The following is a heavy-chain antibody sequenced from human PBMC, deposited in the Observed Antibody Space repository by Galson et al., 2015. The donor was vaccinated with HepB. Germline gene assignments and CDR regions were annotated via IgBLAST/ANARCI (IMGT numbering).Heavy chain of an antibody. Sequence: SLRLSCAASGFSFSSYEMNWVRQAPGKGLEWVSYISSSGSTIYYADSVKGRFTISRDNAKKSLYLQMNSLRAEDTAVYYCARDVGSGFFYYGLDVWGQGTTVTVSS. V-gene: IGHV3-48*03. CDR3: ARDVGSGFFYYGLDV. J-gene: IGHJ6*02. CDR2: ISSSGSTI. D-gene: IGHD6-19*01. CDR1: GFSFSSYE.